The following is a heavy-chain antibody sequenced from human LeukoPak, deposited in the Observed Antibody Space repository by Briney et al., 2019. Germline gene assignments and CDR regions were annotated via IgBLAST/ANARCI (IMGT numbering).Heavy chain of an antibody. V-gene: IGHV3-7*03. CDR2: INQDGTEK. Sequence: PGGSLRLSCAASGFTFTTYWMSWVRQLPGKGLEWVANINQDGTEKYYVDSVKGRFTISRDNAKNSLYLQMNSLRAEDTALYHCARRRMVQWRYYFDYWGQGTLVTVSS. CDR3: ARRRMVQWRYYFDY. CDR1: GFTFTTYW. D-gene: IGHD6-19*01. J-gene: IGHJ4*02.